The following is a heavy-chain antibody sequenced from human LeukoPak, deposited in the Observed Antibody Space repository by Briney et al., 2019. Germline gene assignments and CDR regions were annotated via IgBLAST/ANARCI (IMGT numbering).Heavy chain of an antibody. J-gene: IGHJ5*02. CDR2: ISTGGEVT. V-gene: IGHV3-23*01. CDR1: GFTSCRYG. Sequence: GGSLRHSCAASGFTSCRYGMSWVRQAPGKGLGWVSVISTGGEVTYYAESVKGRFTNSRDNSKNEVYMQMNSLRVEDTAVYYCAKDDGVGSSNNWFDPWGQGTLVTVSS. CDR3: AKDDGVGSSNNWFDP. D-gene: IGHD3-3*01.